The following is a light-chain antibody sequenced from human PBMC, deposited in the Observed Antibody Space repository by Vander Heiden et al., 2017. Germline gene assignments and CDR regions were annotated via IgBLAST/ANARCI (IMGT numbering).Light chain of an antibody. CDR1: QRISSW. Sequence: DFQMTQSPSPLSASVGDRVPITCRASQRISSWLAWYQQKPGKAPKLLIYKASSLESGVPSRFSGSGSGTEFTLTISSLQPDDFATYYCQQYNRYSLTFGQGTKVEIK. J-gene: IGKJ1*01. CDR3: QQYNRYSLT. V-gene: IGKV1-5*03. CDR2: KAS.